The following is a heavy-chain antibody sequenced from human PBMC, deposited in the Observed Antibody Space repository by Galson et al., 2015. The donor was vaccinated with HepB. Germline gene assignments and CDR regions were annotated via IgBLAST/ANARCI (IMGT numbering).Heavy chain of an antibody. CDR3: ARAAYSSSRTDDAFDI. CDR1: GFTFSSYW. CDR2: IKQDGSEK. V-gene: IGHV3-7*03. D-gene: IGHD6-13*01. Sequence: SRRLSCAASGFTFSSYWMSWVRQAPGKGLEWVANIKQDGSEKYYVDSVKGRFTISRDNAKNSLYLQMNSLRAEDTAVYYCARAAYSSSRTDDAFDIWGQGTMVTVSS. J-gene: IGHJ3*02.